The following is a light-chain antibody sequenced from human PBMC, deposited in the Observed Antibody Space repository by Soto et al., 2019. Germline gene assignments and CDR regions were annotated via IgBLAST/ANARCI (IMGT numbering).Light chain of an antibody. CDR1: RSVRSY. V-gene: IGKV3-11*01. J-gene: IGKJ5*01. CDR2: DAS. CDR3: QQRYAWPPIT. Sequence: EIVLTQSPATLSLSPGGRATLSCRASRSVRSYLAWYQQKPGQAPRLLIYDASNRAAGIPARVSGSGSETDFTLTISNLEPEDFAVYYCQQRYAWPPITFGQGTRLEIK.